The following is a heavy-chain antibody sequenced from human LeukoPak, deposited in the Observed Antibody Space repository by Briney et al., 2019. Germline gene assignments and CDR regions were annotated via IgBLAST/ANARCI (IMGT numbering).Heavy chain of an antibody. J-gene: IGHJ4*02. CDR1: GFTFSSYA. CDR2: ISGSGSST. V-gene: IGHV3-23*01. D-gene: IGHD2-15*01. CDR3: AKDLRGYCSGGSCPFDY. Sequence: PGGSLRLSCAASGFTFSSYAMSWVRQAPGKGLEWVSAISGSGSSTYYADSVKGRFTISRDNSRNTLYLQMNSLRAEDTAVYYCAKDLRGYCSGGSCPFDYWGQGTLVTVSS.